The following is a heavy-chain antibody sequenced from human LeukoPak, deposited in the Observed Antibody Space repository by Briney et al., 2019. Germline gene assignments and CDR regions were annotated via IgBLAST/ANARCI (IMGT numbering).Heavy chain of an antibody. CDR1: GYTFTSHY. J-gene: IGHJ5*02. CDR2: INPTGGST. V-gene: IGHV1-46*01. CDR3: TRAWFGQNWFDP. Sequence: ASVKVSCKASGYTFTSHYMHWVRQAPGQGLEWMGLINPTGGSTGYAQKFQGRVTMTRDTSKSTAYMELSSLRSEDTAVYYCTRAWFGQNWFDPWGQGTLVTVSS. D-gene: IGHD3-10*01.